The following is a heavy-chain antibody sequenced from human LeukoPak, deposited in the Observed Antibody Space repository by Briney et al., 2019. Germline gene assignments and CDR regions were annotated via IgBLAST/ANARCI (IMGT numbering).Heavy chain of an antibody. CDR2: INPSGGST. V-gene: IGHV1-46*01. CDR1: GYTFTRYY. D-gene: IGHD3-16*01. Sequence: ASVKVSCKASGYTFTRYYMHWVRQAPGQGLEWMGIINPSGGSTIYAQKFQGRVTITADESMSTAYMELSSLRSEDTAVYYCARFSLLGYYFDYWGQGTLVTVSS. CDR3: ARFSLLGYYFDY. J-gene: IGHJ4*02.